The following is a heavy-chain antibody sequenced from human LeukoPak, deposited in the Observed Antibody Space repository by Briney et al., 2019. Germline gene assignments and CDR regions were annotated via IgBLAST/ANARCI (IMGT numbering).Heavy chain of an antibody. CDR3: AKDGDYDILTGYYRHLDY. J-gene: IGHJ4*02. D-gene: IGHD3-9*01. CDR2: ITASGGRT. Sequence: GGSLRLSCAASGITFSSCAMYWLPQAPGKGLEWVSSITASGGRTYYADSVKGRFTISRDNSQNTLYLQMNSLRAEDTAVYYCAKDGDYDILTGYYRHLDYWGQGTLVTVSS. CDR1: GITFSSCA. V-gene: IGHV3-23*01.